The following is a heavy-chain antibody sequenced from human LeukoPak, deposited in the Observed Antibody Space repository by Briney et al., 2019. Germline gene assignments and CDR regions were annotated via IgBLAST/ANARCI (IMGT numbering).Heavy chain of an antibody. D-gene: IGHD6-13*01. J-gene: IGHJ4*02. CDR3: ARIISSWYYLDY. V-gene: IGHV3-21*01. CDR2: ISSSSSYI. Sequence: GGSLRLSRAASGFTFSTFGINWVRQAPWRGPEWVSSISSSSSYIYYAESVKGRFTISRDNAKNSLYLQMNSLRAEDTAVYYCARIISSWYYLDYWGQGTLVTVSS. CDR1: GFTFSTFG.